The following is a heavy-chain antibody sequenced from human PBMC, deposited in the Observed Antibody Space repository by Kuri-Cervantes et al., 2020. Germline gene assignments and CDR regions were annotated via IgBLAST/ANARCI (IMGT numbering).Heavy chain of an antibody. Sequence: ESLKISCAVYGGSSSGYYWSWIRQPPGKGLEWIGEINHSGSTNYNPSLKSRVTISVDTSKNQFSLKLSSVTAADTAVYYCARVHTSSWSDWGQGTLVTVSS. CDR1: GGSSSGYY. CDR2: INHSGST. J-gene: IGHJ4*02. V-gene: IGHV4-34*01. D-gene: IGHD6-13*01. CDR3: ARVHTSSWSD.